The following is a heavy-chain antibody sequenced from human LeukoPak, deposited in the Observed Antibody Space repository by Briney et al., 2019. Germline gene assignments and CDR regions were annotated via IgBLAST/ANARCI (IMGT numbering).Heavy chain of an antibody. D-gene: IGHD3-22*01. CDR3: ARVHKLYDSSGSFDY. V-gene: IGHV4-31*03. CDR1: GGSISSGGYY. Sequence: SQTLSLTCTVSGGSISSGGYYWSWIRQHPGKGLEWIGYIYYSGSTYYNPSLKSRVTISVDTSKNQFSLKLSSVTAADTAVYYCARVHKLYDSSGSFDYWGQGTLVTVSS. CDR2: IYYSGST. J-gene: IGHJ4*02.